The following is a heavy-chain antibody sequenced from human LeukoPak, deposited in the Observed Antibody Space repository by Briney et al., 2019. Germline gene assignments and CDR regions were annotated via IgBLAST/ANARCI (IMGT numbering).Heavy chain of an antibody. V-gene: IGHV5-51*01. J-gene: IGHJ4*02. D-gene: IGHD2/OR15-2a*01. Sequence: GESLKLSCKGSGYTFSSYWIGWVRQMPGKGLEWMGIIYPGDFDTRYSPSFQGQVTISADKSISTAYLQWSRLQASDTAMYYCARAPTSLSNPYYFDYWGQGTPVTVSS. CDR3: ARAPTSLSNPYYFDY. CDR2: IYPGDFDT. CDR1: GYTFSSYW.